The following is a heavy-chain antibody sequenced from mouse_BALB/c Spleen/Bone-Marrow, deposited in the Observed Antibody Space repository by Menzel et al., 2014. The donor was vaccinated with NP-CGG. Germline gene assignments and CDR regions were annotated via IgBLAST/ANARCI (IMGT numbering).Heavy chain of an antibody. CDR2: IDPAYGNT. V-gene: IGHV14-3*02. D-gene: IGHD2-3*01. CDR3: ARWLLNYYAMDY. CDR1: GFNIKDTY. Sequence: DVKLVESGAELVKPGASVKLSCTASGFNIKDTYMHWVKQRPEQGLEWIGRIDPAYGNTKYDPRFQGKATITADTSSNTAYLQLSSLTSEDTAVYYCARWLLNYYAMDYWGQGTSVTVSS. J-gene: IGHJ4*01.